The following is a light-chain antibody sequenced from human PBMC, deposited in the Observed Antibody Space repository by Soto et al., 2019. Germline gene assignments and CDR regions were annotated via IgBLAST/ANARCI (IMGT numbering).Light chain of an antibody. CDR3: QQRSRWPFT. Sequence: IVLTQSPATLSLSPGESATLSCRASQNVASYLAWFQQQPGQPPRLLVYDVSTRATGIPARFSGSGSETDFTLTISSLDPEDFAFYYCQQRSRWPFTFGPGTKVDIK. CDR2: DVS. CDR1: QNVASY. V-gene: IGKV3-11*01. J-gene: IGKJ3*01.